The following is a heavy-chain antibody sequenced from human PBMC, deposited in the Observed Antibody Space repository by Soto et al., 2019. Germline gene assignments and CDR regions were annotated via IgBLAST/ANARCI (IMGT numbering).Heavy chain of an antibody. CDR3: ARGIIWYSSGGYGNDAFYI. CDR1: GYTFTSYG. J-gene: IGHJ3*02. D-gene: IGHD6-19*01. CDR2: ISAYNGNT. Sequence: GASVKVSCKASGYTFTSYGISWVRQAPGQGLEWMGWISAYNGNTNYAQKLQGRVTMTTDTSTSTAYMELRSLRADDTAVYYCARGIIWYSSGGYGNDAFYICGRGSMVIGS. V-gene: IGHV1-18*01.